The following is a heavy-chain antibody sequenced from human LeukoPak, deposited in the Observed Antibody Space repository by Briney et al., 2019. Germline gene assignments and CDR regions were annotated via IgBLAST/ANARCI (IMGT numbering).Heavy chain of an antibody. Sequence: GGSLRLSCAASGFTFSSYSMNWVRQAPGKGLEGVSYISSSSSTIYYADSVKGRFTISRDNAKNSLYLQMNSLRAGDTAVYYCARDGGHEVANYDSGIYAADAFDNWGQGTMVTVSS. CDR1: GFTFSSYS. CDR2: ISSSSSTI. V-gene: IGHV3-48*04. CDR3: ARDGGHEVANYDSGIYAADAFDN. J-gene: IGHJ3*02. D-gene: IGHD3-10*01.